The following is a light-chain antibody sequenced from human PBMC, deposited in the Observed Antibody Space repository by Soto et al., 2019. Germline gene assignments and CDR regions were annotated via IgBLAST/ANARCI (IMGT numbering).Light chain of an antibody. CDR3: QQYDNLPYT. J-gene: IGKJ2*01. CDR2: DAS. V-gene: IGKV1-33*01. CDR1: QDITNY. Sequence: DIPMTQSPSSLSASVGDRVTITCQATQDITNYLNWYQQKPGKVPKLLIYDASNLEPGVPSRLSGSGSGTDFTFTISGLQPEDIATYYCQQYDNLPYTFGQGTKLEIK.